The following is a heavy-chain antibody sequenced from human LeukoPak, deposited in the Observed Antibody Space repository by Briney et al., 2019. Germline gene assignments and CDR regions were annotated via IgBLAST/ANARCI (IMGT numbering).Heavy chain of an antibody. CDR2: TYYSGST. V-gene: IGHV4-59*01. CDR1: GGSISSYY. Sequence: PSENLSLTCTVSGGSISSYYWSWIRQPPGKGLQWIGYTYYSGSTNYNPSLKSRVTISVDTSKNQFSLKLSSVTAADTAVYYCARVGCSGGSCYTNWFDPWGQGTLVTVSS. CDR3: ARVGCSGGSCYTNWFDP. D-gene: IGHD2-15*01. J-gene: IGHJ5*02.